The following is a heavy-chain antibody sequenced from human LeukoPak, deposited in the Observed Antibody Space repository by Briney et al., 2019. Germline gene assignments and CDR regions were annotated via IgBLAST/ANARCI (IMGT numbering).Heavy chain of an antibody. CDR1: GYAFTSYG. D-gene: IGHD3-22*01. J-gene: IGHJ4*02. CDR2: ISAYNGNT. CDR3: AASGLSWDYYDSSGYSDY. Sequence: GASVKVSCKASGYAFTSYGISWVRQAPGQGLEWMGWISAYNGNTNYAQKLQGRVTMTTDTSTSTAYMELRSLRSDDTAVYYCAASGLSWDYYDSSGYSDYWGQGTLVTVSS. V-gene: IGHV1-18*01.